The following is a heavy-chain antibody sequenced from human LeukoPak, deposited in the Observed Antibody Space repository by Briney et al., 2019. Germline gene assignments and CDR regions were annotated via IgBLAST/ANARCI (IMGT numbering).Heavy chain of an antibody. CDR2: ISSSGSTI. Sequence: GGSLRLSCAASGFTFSSYEMNWVRQAPGKGLEWVSYISSSGSTIYYADSVKGRFTISRDNAKNSLYLQMNSLRAEDTAVHYCARDQGSGYYYYGMDVWGKGTTVTVSS. D-gene: IGHD2-15*01. CDR1: GFTFSSYE. CDR3: ARDQGSGYYYYGMDV. J-gene: IGHJ6*04. V-gene: IGHV3-48*03.